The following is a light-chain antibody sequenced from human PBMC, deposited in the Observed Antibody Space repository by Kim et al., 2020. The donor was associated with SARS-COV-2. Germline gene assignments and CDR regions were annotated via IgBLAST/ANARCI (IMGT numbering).Light chain of an antibody. Sequence: DIQMTQSPSSLSASIGDRVTIICRASQNITNFLNWYQHSSGRAPKLLILAASTLNNGVPSRFSGSGSGTYFTLTINSLQPDDFSTFYCQQSFSHPRTFGQRTKLDIK. CDR1: QNITNF. J-gene: IGKJ1*01. CDR2: AAS. V-gene: IGKV1-39*01. CDR3: QQSFSHPRT.